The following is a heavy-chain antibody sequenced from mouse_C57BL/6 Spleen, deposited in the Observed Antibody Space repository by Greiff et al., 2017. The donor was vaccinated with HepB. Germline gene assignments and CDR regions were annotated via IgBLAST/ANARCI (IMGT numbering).Heavy chain of an antibody. Sequence: VQLQQSGAELVRPGASVKLSCTASGFNIKDDYMHWVKQRPEQGLEWIGWIDPENGDTEYASKFQGKATITADTSSNTAYLQLSSLTSEDTAVSYGTTDDGSSYLAWFSYWGQGTLVTVSA. CDR3: TTDDGSSYLAWFSY. J-gene: IGHJ3*01. D-gene: IGHD1-1*01. CDR1: GFNIKDDY. CDR2: IDPENGDT. V-gene: IGHV14-4*01.